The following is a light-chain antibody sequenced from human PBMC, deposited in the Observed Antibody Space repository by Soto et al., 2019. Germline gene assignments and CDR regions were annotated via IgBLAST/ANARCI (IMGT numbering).Light chain of an antibody. J-gene: IGLJ1*01. CDR1: NIGSKS. CDR2: YDS. Sequence: SYELTQSPSVSVAPGQTATITCGGTNIGSKSVNWYQQKAGQAPVLVMSYDSDRPSGIPERFSGSNSGNTATLTLSRVESGDGADYYCQVWDTSNDHHVFGSGTKLTVL. CDR3: QVWDTSNDHHV. V-gene: IGLV3-21*01.